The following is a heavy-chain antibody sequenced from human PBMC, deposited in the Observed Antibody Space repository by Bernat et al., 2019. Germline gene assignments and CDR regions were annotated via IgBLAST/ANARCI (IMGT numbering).Heavy chain of an antibody. CDR2: ISWNSGSI. J-gene: IGHJ4*02. V-gene: IGHV3-9*01. CDR1: GFTFDDYA. CDR3: AKGYSSSWAYYFDY. D-gene: IGHD6-13*01. Sequence: EVQLVESGGGLVQPGRSLRLSCAASGFTFDDYAMHWVRQAPGKGLAWVSGISWNSGSIGYADSVKGRFTISRDNAKNSLYLQMNSLRAEDTALYYCAKGYSSSWAYYFDYWGQGTLVTVSS.